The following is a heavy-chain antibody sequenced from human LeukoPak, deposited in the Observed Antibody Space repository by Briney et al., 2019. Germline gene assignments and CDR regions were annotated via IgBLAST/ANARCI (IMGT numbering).Heavy chain of an antibody. D-gene: IGHD6-13*01. Sequence: ASVKVSCKASGYTFTSYYMHWVRQAPGQGLEWMGIINPSGGSTSYAQKFQGRVTMTRDMSTSTLYMELSSLRSEDTAVYYCARVVGSSWAGDYYYMDVWGKGTTVTVSS. CDR2: INPSGGST. V-gene: IGHV1-46*01. CDR3: ARVVGSSWAGDYYYMDV. J-gene: IGHJ6*03. CDR1: GYTFTSYY.